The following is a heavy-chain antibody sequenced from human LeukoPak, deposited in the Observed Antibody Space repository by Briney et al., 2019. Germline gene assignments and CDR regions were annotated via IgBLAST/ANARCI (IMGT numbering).Heavy chain of an antibody. D-gene: IGHD6-13*01. CDR1: GGSISSYY. J-gene: IGHJ3*02. CDR2: IYYSGST. Sequence: SETLSLTCTVSGGSISSYYWSWIRQPPGKGLEWIGSIYYSGSTYYNPSLKSRVTISVDTSKNQFSLKLSSVTAADTAVYYCARGGYSSSLDDAFDIWGQGTMVTVSS. CDR3: ARGGYSSSLDDAFDI. V-gene: IGHV4-39*07.